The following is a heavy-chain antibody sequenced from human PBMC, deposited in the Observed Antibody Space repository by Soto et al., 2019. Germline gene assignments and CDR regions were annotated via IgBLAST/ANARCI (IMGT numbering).Heavy chain of an antibody. J-gene: IGHJ6*02. CDR3: AREGCSGGSCYRREYYYGMDV. D-gene: IGHD2-15*01. CDR2: ICFVGINK. Sequence: GGSLRLSCAASGFTFSSYGMHWVRQAPGKGLEWVAVICFVGINKYYAASVKGRFTISRDNSKNTLYLQMNSLRAEDTAVYYCAREGCSGGSCYRREYYYGMDVWGQGTTVTVSS. V-gene: IGHV3-33*01. CDR1: GFTFSSYG.